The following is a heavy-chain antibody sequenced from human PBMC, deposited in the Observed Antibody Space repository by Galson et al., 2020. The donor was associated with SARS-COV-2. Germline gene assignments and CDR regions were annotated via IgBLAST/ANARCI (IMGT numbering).Heavy chain of an antibody. J-gene: IGHJ6*03. CDR3: ARRKYYNYYMDV. Sequence: SETLSLTCTVSGGSISTSSDYWGWIRQPPGQGLEWIATISYSGSTYYNPSLKSRVMISVDKSKNQFSLRMDSVTAADTAVYYCARRKYYNYYMDVWGKGTTLTISS. CDR1: GGSISTSSDY. CDR2: ISYSGST. V-gene: IGHV4-39*01.